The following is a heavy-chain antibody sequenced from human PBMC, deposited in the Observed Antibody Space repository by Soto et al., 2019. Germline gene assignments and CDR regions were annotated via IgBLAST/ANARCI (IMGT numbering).Heavy chain of an antibody. D-gene: IGHD1-26*01. Sequence: QVQLQESGPGLVKPSETLSLTCTVSGGSISSYYWSWIRQPPGKGLEWIGYIYYSGSTNYNPSLKSRVTISVDTSKNQFSLKLSSVTAADTAVYYCAVGRKWELLDYWGQGTLVTVSS. CDR3: AVGRKWELLDY. V-gene: IGHV4-59*08. J-gene: IGHJ4*02. CDR1: GGSISSYY. CDR2: IYYSGST.